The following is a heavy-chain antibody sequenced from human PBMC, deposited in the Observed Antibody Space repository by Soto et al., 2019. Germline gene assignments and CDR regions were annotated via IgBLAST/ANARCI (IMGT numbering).Heavy chain of an antibody. D-gene: IGHD5-18*01. Sequence: GGSLRLSCAASGFTFSSYAMIWVRQAPGKGLEWVSAISGSGGSTYYADSVKGRFTISRDNSKNTLYLQMNSLRAEDTAVYYCANSNLGGYSYGAIIDYWGQGTLVTVSS. J-gene: IGHJ4*02. V-gene: IGHV3-23*01. CDR3: ANSNLGGYSYGAIIDY. CDR1: GFTFSSYA. CDR2: ISGSGGST.